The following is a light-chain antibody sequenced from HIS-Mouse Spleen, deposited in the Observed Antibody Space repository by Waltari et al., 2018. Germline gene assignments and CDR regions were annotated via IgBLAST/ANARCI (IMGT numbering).Light chain of an antibody. CDR1: QGISSY. V-gene: IGKV1-9*01. J-gene: IGKJ3*01. CDR3: QQLNSYPFT. CDR2: AAS. Sequence: DIQLTQSPSFLSASVGDRVTITCRASQGISSYLAWYQQKPGKAPKLLIYAASTLQSGVPSRFSGSGSGTEFTLSLQPEDFATYYCQQLNSYPFTFGPGTKVDIK.